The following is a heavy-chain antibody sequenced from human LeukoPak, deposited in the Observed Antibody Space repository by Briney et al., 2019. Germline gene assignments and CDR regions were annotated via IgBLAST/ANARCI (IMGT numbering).Heavy chain of an antibody. CDR3: AAGYGWLTDF. CDR2: IEKDGSEK. Sequence: GGSLRLSCAGTGLSFSNVWMNWFRQAPGTGLESVANIEKDGSEKNYVDSVKGRFTISRDNPRNSLHLEMNSLRGEDTAVYYWAAGYGWLTDFWGQGALVTVSS. V-gene: IGHV3-7*01. CDR1: GLSFSNVW. D-gene: IGHD2-8*02. J-gene: IGHJ4*02.